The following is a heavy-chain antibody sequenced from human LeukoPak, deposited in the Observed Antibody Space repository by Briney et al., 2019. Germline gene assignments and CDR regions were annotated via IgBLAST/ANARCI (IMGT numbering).Heavy chain of an antibody. CDR3: ASTRYCSSTSCYSPFDY. J-gene: IGHJ4*02. V-gene: IGHV1-69*13. Sequence: SVKVSCKASGGTFSSYAISWVRQAPGQGLEWMGGIIPIFGTANYAQKFQGRVTITADESTSTAYMELSSLRSEDTAVYYCASTRYCSSTSCYSPFDYWGQGTLVTVSS. D-gene: IGHD2-2*01. CDR2: IIPIFGTA. CDR1: GGTFSSYA.